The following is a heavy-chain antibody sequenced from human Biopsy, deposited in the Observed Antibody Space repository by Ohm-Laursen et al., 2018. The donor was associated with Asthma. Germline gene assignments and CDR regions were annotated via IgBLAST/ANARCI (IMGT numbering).Heavy chain of an antibody. CDR2: INHSGNT. J-gene: IGHJ5*01. CDR1: GGSINSGAFY. Sequence: TLSLTWAVSGGSINSGAFYWSWVRQHPGKGPEWIGYINHSGNTYYNPSLKSRVFISMETSKNQFSLKLTSVTAADSALYYCARDLAGSCTSASCYGFDSWGQGAQVTVSS. CDR3: ARDLAGSCTSASCYGFDS. D-gene: IGHD2-2*01. V-gene: IGHV4-31*11.